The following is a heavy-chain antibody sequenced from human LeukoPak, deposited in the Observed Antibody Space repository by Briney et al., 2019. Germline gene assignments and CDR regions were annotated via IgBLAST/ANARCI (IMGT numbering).Heavy chain of an antibody. J-gene: IGHJ6*02. D-gene: IGHD3-10*01. CDR3: TTAFLRYGSGSYYVDYYGMDV. Sequence: GSLRLSCAASGFTFSNAWMSWVRQAPGKGLEWVGRIKSKTDGGTTDYAAPVKGRFTISRDDSKNTLYLQMNSLKTEDTAVYYCTTAFLRYGSGSYYVDYYGMDVWGQGTTVTVSS. CDR1: GFTFSNAW. V-gene: IGHV3-15*01. CDR2: IKSKTDGGTT.